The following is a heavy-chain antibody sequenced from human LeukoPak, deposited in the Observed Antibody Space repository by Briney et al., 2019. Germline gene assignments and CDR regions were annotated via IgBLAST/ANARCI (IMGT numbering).Heavy chain of an antibody. CDR3: ARVRYSYDSSGIDY. J-gene: IGHJ4*02. V-gene: IGHV3-74*01. CDR1: GFTFSSYW. Sequence: PGGSLRLSCAASGFTFSSYWMHWVRQAPRKGLVWVSRINSDGRSTSYADSVKGRFTISRDNAKNTLYLQMNSLRAEDTAVYYCARVRYSYDSSGIDYWGQGTLVTVSS. CDR2: INSDGRST. D-gene: IGHD3-22*01.